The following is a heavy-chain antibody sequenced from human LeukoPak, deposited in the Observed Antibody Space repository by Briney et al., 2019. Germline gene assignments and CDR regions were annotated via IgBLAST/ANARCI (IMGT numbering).Heavy chain of an antibody. CDR2: ISSSSSTI. CDR1: GFTFSNYG. Sequence: GGSLRLSCAASGFTFSNYGMNWVRQAPGKGLEWVSYISSSSSTIYYADSVKGRFTISRDNAKNSLYLEMNSLRDEDTAVYYCATTIGSGTYSRDYWGQGTLVTVSS. J-gene: IGHJ4*02. D-gene: IGHD3-10*01. V-gene: IGHV3-48*02. CDR3: ATTIGSGTYSRDY.